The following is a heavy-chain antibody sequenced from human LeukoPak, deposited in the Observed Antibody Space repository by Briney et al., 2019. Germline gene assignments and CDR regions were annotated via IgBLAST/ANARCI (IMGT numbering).Heavy chain of an antibody. CDR2: IYYSGST. J-gene: IGHJ4*02. D-gene: IGHD3-16*01. V-gene: IGHV4-39*07. Sequence: PSETLSLTCTVSGGSISSSSYYWGWIRQPPGKGLEWIGSIYYSGSTYYNPSLKSRVTISVDTSKNQFSLKLSSVTAADTAVYYCARDKGGAHAFDYWGQGTLVTVSS. CDR1: GGSISSSSYY. CDR3: ARDKGGAHAFDY.